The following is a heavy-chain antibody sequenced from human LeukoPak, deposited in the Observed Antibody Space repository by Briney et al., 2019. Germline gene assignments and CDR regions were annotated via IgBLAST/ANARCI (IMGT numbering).Heavy chain of an antibody. CDR1: GGSISSGDYY. V-gene: IGHV4-30-4*08. D-gene: IGHD3-10*01. CDR2: IYYSGST. J-gene: IGHJ4*02. CDR3: ASHLPHGLLWFGELAPFDY. Sequence: SETLSLTCTVSGGSISSGDYYWSWIRQPPGKGLEWVVYIYYSGSTYYNPSLKSRVTISVDTSKNQFSLKLSSVTAADTAVYYCASHLPHGLLWFGELAPFDYWGQGTLVTVSS.